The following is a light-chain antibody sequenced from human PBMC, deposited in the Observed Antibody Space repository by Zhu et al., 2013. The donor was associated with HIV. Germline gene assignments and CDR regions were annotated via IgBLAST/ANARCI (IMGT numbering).Light chain of an antibody. CDR1: QSISSY. Sequence: DIQMTQSPSSLSASVGDRVTITCRASQSISSYLNWYQQKPGKAPKLLIYAASSLQSGVPPRFSGSGSGTDFTLTISSLQPDDFATYYCQQSFTSPRRTFGQGTKVEIK. CDR3: QQSFTSPRRT. CDR2: AAS. V-gene: IGKV1-39*01. J-gene: IGKJ1*01.